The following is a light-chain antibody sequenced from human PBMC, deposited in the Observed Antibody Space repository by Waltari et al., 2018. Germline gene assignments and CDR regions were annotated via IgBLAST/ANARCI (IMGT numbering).Light chain of an antibody. CDR1: QSVSGSY. V-gene: IGKV3-20*01. J-gene: IGKJ1*01. CDR3: QQYGSSPET. Sequence: EIVLTQSPGTLSLSPGERATLSCRASQSVSGSYLAWYQQKPGQAPRLLIYGASNRATGIPDRISGSWSGTDFTLTISRLESEDFAVYYCQQYGSSPETFGPGTKVEAK. CDR2: GAS.